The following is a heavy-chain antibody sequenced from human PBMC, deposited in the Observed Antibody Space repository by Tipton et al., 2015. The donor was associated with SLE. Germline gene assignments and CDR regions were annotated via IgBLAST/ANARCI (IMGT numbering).Heavy chain of an antibody. Sequence: TLSLTCTVSGGSIGSRSHYWGWIRQIPGKGLEWIGSFYAGGSIYYKPSLESRVTASMDTSKNHLSLTLTSVTAADTAIYYCARQGTDGWYDAFDIWGPGTMVTVSS. D-gene: IGHD6-19*01. CDR3: ARQGTDGWYDAFDI. V-gene: IGHV4-39*07. J-gene: IGHJ3*02. CDR1: GGSIGSRSHY. CDR2: FYAGGSI.